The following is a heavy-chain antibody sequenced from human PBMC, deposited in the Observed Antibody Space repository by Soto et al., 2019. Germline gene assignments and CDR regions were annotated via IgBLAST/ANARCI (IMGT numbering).Heavy chain of an antibody. V-gene: IGHV3-11*01. J-gene: IGHJ3*02. CDR3: ARRAVAHFVGIAFDI. D-gene: IGHD2-21*01. CDR2: ISSSGSTI. CDR1: GFTFSDYY. Sequence: GGSLRLSCAASGFTFSDYYMSWIRQAPGKGLEWVSYISSSGSTIYYADSVKGRFTISRDNAKNSLYLQMNSLRAEDTAVYYYARRAVAHFVGIAFDIWGQGTMVTVSS.